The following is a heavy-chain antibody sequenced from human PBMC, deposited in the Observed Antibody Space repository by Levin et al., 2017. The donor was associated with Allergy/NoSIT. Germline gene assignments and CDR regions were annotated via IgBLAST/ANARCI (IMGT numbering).Heavy chain of an antibody. CDR3: ARDHSSGHRYFDL. J-gene: IGHJ2*01. V-gene: IGHV1-69*06. D-gene: IGHD6-19*01. Sequence: KISCKASGGTFSSYAISWVRQAPGQGLEWMGGIIPIFGTANYAQKFQGRVTITADKSTSTAYMELSSLRSEDTAVYYCARDHSSGHRYFDLWGRGTLVTVSS. CDR2: IIPIFGTA. CDR1: GGTFSSYA.